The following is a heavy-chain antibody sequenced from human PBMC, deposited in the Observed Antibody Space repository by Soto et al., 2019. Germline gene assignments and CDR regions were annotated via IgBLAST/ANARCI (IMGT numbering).Heavy chain of an antibody. CDR3: TLHPPLMTTATFYVDY. CDR1: GFTFSNAW. V-gene: IGHV3-15*01. J-gene: IGHJ4*02. D-gene: IGHD4-17*01. CDR2: IKSKTDGGTT. Sequence: GGSLRLSCAASGFTFSNAWMSWVRQAPGKGLEWVGRIKSKTDGGTTDYAAPAKGRFTISRDDSKNTLNLQMNSLKTEETTVYYCTLHPPLMTTATFYVDYWGQGTLVTVSS.